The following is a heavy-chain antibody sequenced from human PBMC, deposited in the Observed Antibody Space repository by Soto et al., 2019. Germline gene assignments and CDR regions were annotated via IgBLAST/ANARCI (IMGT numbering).Heavy chain of an antibody. CDR2: TYTSGST. D-gene: IGHD1-26*01. Sequence: SETLSLTCTVSGGSISSYYWSWIRQPAGKGLEWIGRTYTSGSTNYNPSLKSRVTMSVDTSKNQFSLKLSSVTAADTAVYYCARVSGGAKHYYYYGMDVWGQGTTVTVSS. J-gene: IGHJ6*02. CDR1: GGSISSYY. V-gene: IGHV4-4*07. CDR3: ARVSGGAKHYYYYGMDV.